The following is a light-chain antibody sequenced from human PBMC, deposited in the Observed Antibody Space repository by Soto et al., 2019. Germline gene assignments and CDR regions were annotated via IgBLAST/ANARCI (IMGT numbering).Light chain of an antibody. CDR1: QSVSISY. J-gene: IGKJ5*01. Sequence: EIVLTQSPGTLSLSPGERATLSSRASQSVSISYLAWYQQRPGQAPRLLIYGASTRVTGIPATFSGSGSGTQFTLTISSLQSEDFAVYYCQQYNNWPAISFGQGTRLENK. CDR3: QQYNNWPAIS. V-gene: IGKV3D-15*01. CDR2: GAS.